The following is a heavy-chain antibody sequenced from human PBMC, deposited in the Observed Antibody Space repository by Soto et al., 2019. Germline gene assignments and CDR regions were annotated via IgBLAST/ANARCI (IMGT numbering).Heavy chain of an antibody. D-gene: IGHD6-13*01. Sequence: QVQLRESSPGLVKPSQTLSLTCTVSSGSINSGGYYWNWIRQHPGKGLEWIGYMYYSGSTYYNPFLRSRVIISADTSENHFSLKLSSVTAADTAVYFCARGYRQSGYSSSWVFDYWGQGTLVNGSS. CDR2: MYYSGST. CDR3: ARGYRQSGYSSSWVFDY. J-gene: IGHJ4*02. CDR1: SGSINSGGYY. V-gene: IGHV4-31*03.